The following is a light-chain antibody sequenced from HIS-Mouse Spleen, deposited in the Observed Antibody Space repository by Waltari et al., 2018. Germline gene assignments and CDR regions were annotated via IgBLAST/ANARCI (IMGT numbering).Light chain of an antibody. CDR3: MIWHSSAWV. CDR1: SGINVGTYR. V-gene: IGLV5-45*03. Sequence: QAVLTQPSSLSASPGASASLTCTLRSGINVGTYRIYWYQQKPGSPPQYLLRYKSDSDKQLGSGVPSRFSGSKDASANAGILLISGLQSEDEADYYCMIWHSSAWVFGGGTKLTVL. J-gene: IGLJ3*02. CDR2: YKSDSDK.